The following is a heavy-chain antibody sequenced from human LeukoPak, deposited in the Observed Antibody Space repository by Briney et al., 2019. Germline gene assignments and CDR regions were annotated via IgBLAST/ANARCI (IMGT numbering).Heavy chain of an antibody. J-gene: IGHJ6*03. CDR2: ITGSGGST. D-gene: IGHD4-17*01. CDR1: GFTFSNYA. V-gene: IGHV3-23*01. Sequence: PGGSLRLSCAASGFTFSNYAMSWVRQAPGKGLEWVSGITGSGGSTYYADSVKGRFTISRDNSKNTLYLQINSLRVEDTAVYYCARRTEVWKTYGSYYYYMDVWGKGTTVTVSS. CDR3: ARRTEVWKTYGSYYYYMDV.